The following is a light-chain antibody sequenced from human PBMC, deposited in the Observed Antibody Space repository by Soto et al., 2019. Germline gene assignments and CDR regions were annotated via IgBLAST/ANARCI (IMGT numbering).Light chain of an antibody. Sequence: IVLTQSPATLSVSPGERATLSCRASQSVSSNLAWYQQKPGQAPRLLISGASTRATGVPARFSGSGSWAELTLTITTLQCGDFAVYRCQKYNNWPLNFGQGTRLEIK. J-gene: IGKJ5*01. CDR2: GAS. CDR3: QKYNNWPLN. V-gene: IGKV3D-15*01. CDR1: QSVSSN.